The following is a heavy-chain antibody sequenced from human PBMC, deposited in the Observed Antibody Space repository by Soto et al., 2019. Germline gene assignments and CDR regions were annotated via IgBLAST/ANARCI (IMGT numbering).Heavy chain of an antibody. D-gene: IGHD6-19*01. CDR3: ARGHGGSGWYYTWFDP. Sequence: LSLTCTVSGGSISRSSSYWGWIRQPPGKGLEWIGNIFYSGSSYYNPSLKSRVIISVDTSKNQFSLKLSSVTAADTAVYYCARGHGGSGWYYTWFDPWGQETLVTVSS. V-gene: IGHV4-39*01. CDR2: IFYSGSS. J-gene: IGHJ5*02. CDR1: GGSISRSSSY.